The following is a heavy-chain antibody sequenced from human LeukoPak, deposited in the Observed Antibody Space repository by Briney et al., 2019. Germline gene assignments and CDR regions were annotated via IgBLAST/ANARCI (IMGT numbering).Heavy chain of an antibody. J-gene: IGHJ6*02. CDR3: ATGSYDILTGYPHYYGMDV. V-gene: IGHV3-66*01. D-gene: IGHD3-9*01. CDR1: GFTVSSNC. Sequence: PGGSLRLSCAASGFTVSSNCMSWVRQAPGKGLEWVSVIYSGGSTYYADSVKGRFTISRDNSKNTLYLQMNSLRAEDTAVYYCATGSYDILTGYPHYYGMDVWGQGTTVTVSS. CDR2: IYSGGST.